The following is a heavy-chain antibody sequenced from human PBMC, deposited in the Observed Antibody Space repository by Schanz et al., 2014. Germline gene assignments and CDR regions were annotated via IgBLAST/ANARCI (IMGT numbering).Heavy chain of an antibody. CDR1: GGSINNYY. V-gene: IGHV4-59*01. CDR3: ARDGLGADY. CDR2: IHYSGGT. J-gene: IGHJ4*02. Sequence: QVQLQESGPGLVKPSEALSLTCTVSGGSINNYYWSWVRQPPGKGLEWIGNIHYSGGTNYNPALKSRVTISIDTSKNQIALRLRSVTEADTAVYYCARDGLGADYWGQGTLVTVSA.